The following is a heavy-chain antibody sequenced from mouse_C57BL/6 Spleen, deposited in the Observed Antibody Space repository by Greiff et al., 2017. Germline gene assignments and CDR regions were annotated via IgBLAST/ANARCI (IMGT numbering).Heavy chain of an antibody. V-gene: IGHV2-9-1*01. J-gene: IGHJ4*01. CDR3: ARGGTVVAYYAMDY. CDR1: GFSLTSYA. D-gene: IGHD1-1*01. Sequence: VKVVESGPGLVAPSQSLSITCTVSGFSLTSYAISWVRQPPGKGLEWLGVIWTGGGTNYNSALKSRLSISKDNSKSQVFLKMNSLQTDDTARYYCARGGTVVAYYAMDYWGQGTSVTVSS. CDR2: IWTGGGT.